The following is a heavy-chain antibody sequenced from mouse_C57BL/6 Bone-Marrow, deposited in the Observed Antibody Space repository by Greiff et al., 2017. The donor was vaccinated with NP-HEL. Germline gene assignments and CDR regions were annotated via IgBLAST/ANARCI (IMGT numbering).Heavy chain of an antibody. CDR3: ARRDYGNFTYAMDY. D-gene: IGHD2-1*01. J-gene: IGHJ4*01. CDR2: IHPNSGST. Sequence: QVQLQQPGAELVKPGASVKLSCKASGYTFTSYWMHWVKQRPGQGLEWIGMIHPNSGSTNYNEKFKSKATLTVDKSSSTAYMQLSSLTSEDSAVYYCARRDYGNFTYAMDYWGRGTSVTVSS. V-gene: IGHV1-64*01. CDR1: GYTFTSYW.